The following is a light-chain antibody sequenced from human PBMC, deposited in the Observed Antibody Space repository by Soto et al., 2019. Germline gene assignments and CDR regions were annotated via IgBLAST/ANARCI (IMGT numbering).Light chain of an antibody. J-gene: IGLJ1*01. V-gene: IGLV2-14*01. Sequence: QSVLTQPASVSGSLGQSITISCSGTSSDVCGYHYVSWYQLHPGKAPKLMSHEVSDRPSGVSHRFSGSKSGNTASLTISALQAEDEAGYYCASYVTGATYVFGSGTKVTI. CDR1: SSDVCGYHY. CDR3: ASYVTGATYV. CDR2: EVS.